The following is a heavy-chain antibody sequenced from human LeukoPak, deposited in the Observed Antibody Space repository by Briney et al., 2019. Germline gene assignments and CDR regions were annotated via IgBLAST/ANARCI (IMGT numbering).Heavy chain of an antibody. CDR3: ARGGYSSKDLAFGI. CDR1: GGSLRSYY. J-gene: IGHJ3*02. Sequence: SETLSLTCTVSGGSLRSYYWSWIRQPPGKGLEWIGYIYYSGSTNYNPSLTSRVTISVDTSKKQFSLKLCSVTPADTAVYYCARGGYSSKDLAFGIWGQGTMVTVSS. D-gene: IGHD6-13*01. CDR2: IYYSGST. V-gene: IGHV4-59*01.